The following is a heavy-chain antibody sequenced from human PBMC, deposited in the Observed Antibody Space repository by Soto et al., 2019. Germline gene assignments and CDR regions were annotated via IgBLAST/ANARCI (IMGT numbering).Heavy chain of an antibody. CDR2: INCDGGST. CDR1: GFTFDDYG. V-gene: IGHV3-20*04. Sequence: GGSLRLSCAASGFTFDDYGMSWVRQGPGKGLEWVSGINCDGGSTAYADSVKGRFTISRDNAKNSLYLQMNSLRVEDTAVYSCATGHYSSPLGGLGTLVTVSS. J-gene: IGHJ4*02. CDR3: ATGHYSSPL. D-gene: IGHD4-4*01.